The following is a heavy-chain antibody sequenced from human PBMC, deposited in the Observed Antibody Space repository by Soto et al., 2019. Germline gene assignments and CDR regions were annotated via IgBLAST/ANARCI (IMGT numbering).Heavy chain of an antibody. CDR2: ISSTTNYI. CDR1: GFTFTRYS. D-gene: IGHD7-27*01. V-gene: IGHV3-21*01. CDR3: ARQSEDLTSNFDY. Sequence: GGSLRLSCAASGFTFTRYSMNWVRQAPGKGLEWVSSISSTTNYIYYADSMKGRFTVSRDNAKNSVYLEMNSLSAEDTAVYYCARQSEDLTSNFDYWGQGTLVTVSS. J-gene: IGHJ4*02.